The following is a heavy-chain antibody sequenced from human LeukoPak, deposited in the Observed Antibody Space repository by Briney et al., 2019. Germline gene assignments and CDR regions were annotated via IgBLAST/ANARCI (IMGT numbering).Heavy chain of an antibody. Sequence: GGSLRLSCAASGFTFSSYWMSWVRQAPGKGLEWVANIKQDGSEKYYVDSVKGRFTISRDNAKNTLYLQMNSLRAEDTAVYYCARVAGLALFDYWGQGTLVTVSS. CDR1: GFTFSSYW. J-gene: IGHJ4*02. D-gene: IGHD2-15*01. V-gene: IGHV3-7*01. CDR2: IKQDGSEK. CDR3: ARVAGLALFDY.